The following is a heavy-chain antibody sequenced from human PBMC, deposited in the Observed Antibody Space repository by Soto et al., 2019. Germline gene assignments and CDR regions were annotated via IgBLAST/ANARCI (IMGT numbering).Heavy chain of an antibody. V-gene: IGHV3-15*07. CDR1: GFTFVRFG. CDR3: TTGRDDLLY. D-gene: IGHD1-26*01. J-gene: IGHJ4*02. CDR2: IKSKTDGGTT. Sequence: EVQLVESGGGLVKPGGPLRRSFAVSGFTFVRFGMNWVRQAPGKGLEGVGRIKSKTDGGTTDYAAPVKGRFTISRDDSKNMLYLQMNSLKTEDTGMYFCTTGRDDLLYWGQGTLVTVSS.